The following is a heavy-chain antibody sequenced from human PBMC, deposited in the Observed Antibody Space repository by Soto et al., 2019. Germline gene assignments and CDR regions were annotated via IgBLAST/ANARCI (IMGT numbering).Heavy chain of an antibody. Sequence: QVQLVQSGAEVKKPGSSLKDSCKDSGGTFSTYSMFWVREAPGQGLEWMGRIIPLLGIANYAQKFQGRVTITAAESTSTAYMELDRLRAEDTALYYWTIGSWSGEVSGIWGQGTMVSVSS. CDR2: IIPLLGIA. CDR3: TIGSWSGEVSGI. V-gene: IGHV1-69*02. CDR1: GGTFSTYS. D-gene: IGHD2-21*01. J-gene: IGHJ3*02.